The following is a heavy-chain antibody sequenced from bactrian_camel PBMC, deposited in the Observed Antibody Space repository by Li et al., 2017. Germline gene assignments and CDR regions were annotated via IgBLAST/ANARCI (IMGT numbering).Heavy chain of an antibody. V-gene: IGHV3S28*01. Sequence: QLVESGGGSVQAGGSLSVSCSASGSIDSSCGMGWYRQAPGKGLEWVSSIYTGGGSTYYADSVKGRFTISRDNSRNTLYLQVNSLKPEDSAMYYCAADLHHVWGCSRDSDSDFKYWGQGTQVTVS. CDR3: AADLHHVWGCSRDSDSDFKY. CDR1: GSIDSSCG. D-gene: IGHD2*01. J-gene: IGHJ4*01. CDR2: IYTGGGST.